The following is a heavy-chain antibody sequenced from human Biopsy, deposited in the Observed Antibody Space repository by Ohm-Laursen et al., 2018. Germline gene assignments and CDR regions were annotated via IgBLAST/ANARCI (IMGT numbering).Heavy chain of an antibody. D-gene: IGHD3-22*01. CDR1: GGSFTGHY. Sequence: SDTLSLTCTVSGGSFTGHYWSWIRQPPGKGLEWIGHISCTGYTSYNASLKSRVTISVDTSRNHFPLRLSSLTAADTDVYYFARDRGYYSDRTVPGYFDLWGRGTLVTVSS. CDR3: ARDRGYYSDRTVPGYFDL. CDR2: ISCTGYT. J-gene: IGHJ2*01. V-gene: IGHV4-59*11.